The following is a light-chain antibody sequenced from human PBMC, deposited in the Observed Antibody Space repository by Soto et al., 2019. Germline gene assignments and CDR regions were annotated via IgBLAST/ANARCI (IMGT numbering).Light chain of an antibody. CDR2: EVS. CDR1: TSDVGSYDL. Sequence: QSVLTQPASVSGSPGQSITISCTGTTSDVGSYDLVSWYQQHPGKAPKIMIYEVSKRPSGDSNRFSGSKSGNTAFLTISGLQAEDEADYYCCSYAGGRSPYVFGTGTKLTVL. CDR3: CSYAGGRSPYV. V-gene: IGLV2-23*02. J-gene: IGLJ1*01.